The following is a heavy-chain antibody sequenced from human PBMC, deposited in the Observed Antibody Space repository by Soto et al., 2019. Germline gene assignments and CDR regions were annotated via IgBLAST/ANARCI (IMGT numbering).Heavy chain of an antibody. CDR2: IYYSGST. Sequence: PSETLSLTCTVSGGSISSSSYYWGWIRQPPGKGLEWIGSIYYSGSTYYNPSLKSRVTISVDTSKNQFSLKLSSVTAADTAVYYCASPPVPAAMWYYFDYWGQGTLVTVSS. CDR1: GGSISSSSYY. J-gene: IGHJ4*02. D-gene: IGHD2-2*01. CDR3: ASPPVPAAMWYYFDY. V-gene: IGHV4-39*01.